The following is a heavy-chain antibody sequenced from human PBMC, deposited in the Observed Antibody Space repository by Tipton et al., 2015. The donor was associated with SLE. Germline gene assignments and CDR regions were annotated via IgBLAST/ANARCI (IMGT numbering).Heavy chain of an antibody. J-gene: IGHJ4*02. Sequence: GSLRLSCAASGFTFSSYGMHWVRQAPGKGLEWVSYISSSSSYTNYADSVKGRFTISRDNAKNSLYLQMNSLRAEDTAVYYCARSGLYQPLDYWGQGTLVTVSS. D-gene: IGHD2-2*01. V-gene: IGHV3-21*05. CDR2: ISSSSSYT. CDR1: GFTFSSYG. CDR3: ARSGLYQPLDY.